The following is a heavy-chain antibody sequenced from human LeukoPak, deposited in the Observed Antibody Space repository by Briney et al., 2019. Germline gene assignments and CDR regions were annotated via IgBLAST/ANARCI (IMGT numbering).Heavy chain of an antibody. D-gene: IGHD6-13*01. Sequence: SETLSLTCVVSGASITSHFWSWIRQPAGKRLEWIGCVHGSGNTNYSPSLEGRVTMSVDTSTNQVSLRLTSVTAADTAIYFCARDGGVAAAAYYYSAADVWGHGAKVIVSS. V-gene: IGHV4-4*07. CDR3: ARDGGVAAAAYYYSAADV. CDR1: GASITSHF. CDR2: VHGSGNT. J-gene: IGHJ6*02.